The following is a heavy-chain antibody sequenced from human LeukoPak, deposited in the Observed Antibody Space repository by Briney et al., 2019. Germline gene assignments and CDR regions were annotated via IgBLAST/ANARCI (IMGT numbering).Heavy chain of an antibody. Sequence: SETLSLTFSVSGDSISIYYWSWIRQPPGKGLEWIGYIYNSGSTNYNPSLKSRVTVSVDTSKSQFSLKLSSVTAADTAVYYCARMKGIYYALDSWGQGTLVTVSS. CDR1: GDSISIYY. J-gene: IGHJ4*02. CDR3: ARMKGIYYALDS. D-gene: IGHD1-26*01. V-gene: IGHV4-59*01. CDR2: IYNSGST.